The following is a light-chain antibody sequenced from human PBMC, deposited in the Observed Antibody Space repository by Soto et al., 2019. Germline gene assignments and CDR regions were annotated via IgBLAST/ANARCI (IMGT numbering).Light chain of an antibody. J-gene: IGLJ3*02. CDR3: SSYTTSSTLV. Sequence: QSVLTQPASVSGSLGQSITISCTGTSSDVGGYNFVSWYQLHPGKAPKLMIFEVTYRPSGVSNRFSGSKSGSTASLTISGLQAEDEADYYCSSYTTSSTLVFGRGTKVTVL. CDR2: EVT. V-gene: IGLV2-14*01. CDR1: SSDVGGYNF.